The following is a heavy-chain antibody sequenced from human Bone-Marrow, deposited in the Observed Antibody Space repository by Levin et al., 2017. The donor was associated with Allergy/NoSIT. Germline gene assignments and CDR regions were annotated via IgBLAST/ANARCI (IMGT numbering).Heavy chain of an antibody. V-gene: IGHV3-9*01. Sequence: LSLTCAASGFPFDDYAMHWVRQAPGKGLEWVSGISWNGGSIGYADSVKGRFTISRDNAKNSLYLQMNSLRAEDTALYYCAKDGGPYSSSKGNWFDPWGQGTLVTVSS. CDR3: AKDGGPYSSSKGNWFDP. CDR2: ISWNGGSI. J-gene: IGHJ5*02. CDR1: GFPFDDYA. D-gene: IGHD6-6*01.